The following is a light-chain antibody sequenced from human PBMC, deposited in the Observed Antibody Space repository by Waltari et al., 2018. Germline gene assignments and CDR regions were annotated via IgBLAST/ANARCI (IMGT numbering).Light chain of an antibody. CDR2: GAS. Sequence: EIVMTQSPATLSVSPVERATLSCRASQSVSSNLAWYQQNPGQAPRLLIYGASTRATGIPARFSGSGSGTEFTLTSSSLQSEDFAGYYCQQYNSWPPLAFGGGTKVEIK. J-gene: IGKJ4*01. V-gene: IGKV3D-15*01. CDR3: QQYNSWPPLA. CDR1: QSVSSN.